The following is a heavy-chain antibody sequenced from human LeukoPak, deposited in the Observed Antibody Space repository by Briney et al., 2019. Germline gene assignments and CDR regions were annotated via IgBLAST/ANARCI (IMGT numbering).Heavy chain of an antibody. J-gene: IGHJ3*02. CDR1: GGSISSGTYY. D-gene: IGHD1-14*01. Sequence: SETLSLTCTASGGSISSGTYYWTWIRQPAGKGLEWIGRLYASENTSYNPSLQSRVTISIDTSNNQFSLKLSSVTAAVTAFYYCARGYPFDNWGQGVSVTVSS. V-gene: IGHV4-61*02. CDR3: ARGYPFDN. CDR2: LYASENT.